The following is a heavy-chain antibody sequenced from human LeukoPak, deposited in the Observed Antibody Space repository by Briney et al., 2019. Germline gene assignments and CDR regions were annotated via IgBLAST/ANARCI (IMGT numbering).Heavy chain of an antibody. D-gene: IGHD6-19*01. Sequence: GGSLRLSCVASGFTFSRFAMSWVRQAPGKGLEWVSGISGTGSSTYYGDSVKGRLTISRDNSKNTLYLQMHSLRADDTAVYYCAKKIKAAHYNSGCFDYWGQGALVTVSS. J-gene: IGHJ4*02. CDR1: GFTFSRFA. V-gene: IGHV3-23*01. CDR3: AKKIKAAHYNSGCFDY. CDR2: ISGTGSST.